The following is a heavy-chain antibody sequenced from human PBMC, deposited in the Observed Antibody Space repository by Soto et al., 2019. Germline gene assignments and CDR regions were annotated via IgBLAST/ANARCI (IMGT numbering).Heavy chain of an antibody. V-gene: IGHV3-73*02. CDR3: ARLRTSWANDAFDV. CDR2: IRTRSSDYAT. D-gene: IGHD2-2*01. CDR1: GFAFNGFA. J-gene: IGHJ3*01. Sequence: EAQLVESGGGLVLPGESLKLSCAASGFAFNGFALHWIRQAPGKRLEWLGRIRTRSSDYATEYGASVRGRFTISRDDSQKTAYLQMKSMETEDTAMYYCARLRTSWANDAFDVWGLGTLVIVSS.